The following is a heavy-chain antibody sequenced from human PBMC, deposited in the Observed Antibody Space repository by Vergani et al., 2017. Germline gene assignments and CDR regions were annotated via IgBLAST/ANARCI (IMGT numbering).Heavy chain of an antibody. Sequence: QVQLQESGPGLLKPSETLSLTCAVYGGSFSGYYWSWIRQPPGKGLEWIGEINHSGSTNYNPSLKSRVTISVDTSKNQFSLKLSSVTAADTAVYYCARERARYCSGGSCYSLAPRGYNWFDPWGQGTLVTVSS. D-gene: IGHD2-15*01. V-gene: IGHV4-34*01. CDR3: ARERARYCSGGSCYSLAPRGYNWFDP. CDR1: GGSFSGYY. J-gene: IGHJ5*02. CDR2: INHSGST.